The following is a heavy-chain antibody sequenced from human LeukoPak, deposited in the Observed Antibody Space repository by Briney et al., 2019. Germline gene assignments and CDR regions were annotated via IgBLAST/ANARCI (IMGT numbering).Heavy chain of an antibody. CDR1: GFTFSSYA. D-gene: IGHD6-6*01. CDR3: ATRIAARKYFDY. CDR2: ISYDGSNK. J-gene: IGHJ4*02. Sequence: GRSLRLSCAASGFTFSSYAMHWVRQAPGKGLEWVAVISYDGSNKYYADSVKGRFTISRDNSKNTLYLQMNSLRAEDTAVYYCATRIAARKYFDYWGPGNPVSVSS. V-gene: IGHV3-30*04.